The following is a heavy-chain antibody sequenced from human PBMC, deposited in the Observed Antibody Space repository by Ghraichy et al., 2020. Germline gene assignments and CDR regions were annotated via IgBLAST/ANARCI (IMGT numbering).Heavy chain of an antibody. CDR1: GGSISSYY. D-gene: IGHD3-22*01. V-gene: IGHV4-59*01. J-gene: IGHJ4*02. CDR2: IYYSGST. Sequence: SETLSLTCTVSGGSISSYYWSWIRQPPGKGLEWIGYIYYSGSTNYNPSLKSRVTISVDTSKNQFSLKLSSVTAADTAVYYCARAYYDSSGYYYVYYFDYWGQGTLVTVSS. CDR3: ARAYYDSSGYYYVYYFDY.